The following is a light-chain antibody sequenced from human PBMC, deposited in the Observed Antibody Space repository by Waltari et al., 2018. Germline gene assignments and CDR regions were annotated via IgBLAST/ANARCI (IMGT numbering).Light chain of an antibody. CDR2: GAA. CDR1: HSVGSF. V-gene: IGKV3-15*01. CDR3: QQYNDWPPLT. J-gene: IGKJ4*01. Sequence: EVVMTQSPATLSVSPGERATLSRRAIHSVGSFVAWYQQKPGQAPRLLIYGAATRATGIPARFSGSGSGTEFALTISSLQSEDFAVYYCQQYNDWPPLTFGGGTKVEIK.